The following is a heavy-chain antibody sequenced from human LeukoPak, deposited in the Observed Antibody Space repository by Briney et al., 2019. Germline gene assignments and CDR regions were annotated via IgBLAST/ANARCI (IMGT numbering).Heavy chain of an antibody. CDR3: ASARESCIGSTCYEYFHH. Sequence: GGSLRLSCAASGFTVTTKSMAWVRQAPGRGLEWVSFFYSPGSTYYADSVHGRFTISRDNSLNTLFLQMNSLRVEDTAVYYCASARESCIGSTCYEYFHHWGQGTPLTVSS. V-gene: IGHV3-53*01. J-gene: IGHJ1*01. CDR2: FYSPGST. CDR1: GFTVTTKS. D-gene: IGHD2-2*01.